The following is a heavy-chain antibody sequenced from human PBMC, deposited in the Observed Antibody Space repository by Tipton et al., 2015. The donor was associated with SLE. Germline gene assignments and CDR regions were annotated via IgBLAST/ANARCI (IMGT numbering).Heavy chain of an antibody. Sequence: GSLRLSCAASGFTFSSYSMNWVRQAPGKGLEWVSSISSSSSYIYYADSVKGRFTISRDNAKNSLYLQMNSLRAEDTAVYYCARAPGPLGSRAYYFDYWAQGTLVTVSS. CDR2: ISSSSSYI. CDR3: ARAPGPLGSRAYYFDY. V-gene: IGHV3-21*03. CDR1: GFTFSSYS. D-gene: IGHD7-27*01. J-gene: IGHJ4*02.